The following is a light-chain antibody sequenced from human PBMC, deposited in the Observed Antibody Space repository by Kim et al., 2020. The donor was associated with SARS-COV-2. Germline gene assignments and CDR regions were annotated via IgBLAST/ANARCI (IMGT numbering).Light chain of an antibody. CDR2: SNN. Sequence: GQRVTISCSGRSSNIGSNTVNWYQQLPGTAPKLLIYSNNQRPSGVPDRFSRSKSGTSASLAISGLQSEDEADYYCAAWDDSLNGVVFGGGTQLTVL. CDR1: SSNIGSNT. V-gene: IGLV1-44*01. J-gene: IGLJ2*01. CDR3: AAWDDSLNGVV.